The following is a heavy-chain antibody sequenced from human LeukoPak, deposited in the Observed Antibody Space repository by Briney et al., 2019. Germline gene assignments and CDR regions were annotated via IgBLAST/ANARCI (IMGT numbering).Heavy chain of an antibody. CDR1: GGSVSSGSYY. Sequence: SETLSLTCTVSGGSVSSGSYYWSWIRQPPGKGLEWIGYIYYSGSTNYNPSLKSRVTISVDTSKNQFSLKLSSVTAADTAVYYCARVGRRFHYGMDVWGQGTTVTVSS. CDR2: IYYSGST. J-gene: IGHJ6*02. V-gene: IGHV4-61*01. CDR3: ARVGRRFHYGMDV. D-gene: IGHD2-21*01.